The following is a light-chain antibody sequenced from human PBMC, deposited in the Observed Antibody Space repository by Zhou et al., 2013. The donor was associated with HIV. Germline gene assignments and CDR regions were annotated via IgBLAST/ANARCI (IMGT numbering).Light chain of an antibody. Sequence: DIQMTQSPSSLSASVGDRVTITCQASQDISNYLNWYQQKPGKAPKLLIYDASNLETGVPSRFSGSGSGTDFTFTISSLQPEDIATYYCQQYDNLLTFGRR. CDR1: QDISNY. V-gene: IGKV1-33*01. CDR3: QQYDNLLT. J-gene: IGKJ4*01. CDR2: DAS.